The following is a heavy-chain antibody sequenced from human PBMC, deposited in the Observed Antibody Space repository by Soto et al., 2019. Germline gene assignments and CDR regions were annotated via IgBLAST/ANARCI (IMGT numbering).Heavy chain of an antibody. Sequence: ASVKVSCKASGYTFTSYGISWVRQAPGQGLEWMGWISAYNGNTNYAQKLQGRVTMTTGTSTSTAYMELRSLRSDDTAVYYCARDSRQQLVRRLFDYWGQGTLVTVSS. V-gene: IGHV1-18*04. CDR1: GYTFTSYG. CDR2: ISAYNGNT. D-gene: IGHD6-13*01. CDR3: ARDSRQQLVRRLFDY. J-gene: IGHJ4*02.